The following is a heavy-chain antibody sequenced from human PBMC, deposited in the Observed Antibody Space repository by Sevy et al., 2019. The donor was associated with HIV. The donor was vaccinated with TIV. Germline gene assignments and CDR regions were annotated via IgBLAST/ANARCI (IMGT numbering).Heavy chain of an antibody. CDR3: AKDFLSPNYYGTQFDF. J-gene: IGHJ4*02. V-gene: IGHV3-23*01. D-gene: IGHD3-10*01. CDR1: GFTFNSYA. Sequence: GGSLRLSCATSGFTFNSYAMSWVRQAPGKGLEWVSTISTGGGFTYYADSVKGRFSISRDNFNYTLFLQMNSLRADDTAMYYCAKDFLSPNYYGTQFDFWGQGTVVTVSS. CDR2: ISTGGGFT.